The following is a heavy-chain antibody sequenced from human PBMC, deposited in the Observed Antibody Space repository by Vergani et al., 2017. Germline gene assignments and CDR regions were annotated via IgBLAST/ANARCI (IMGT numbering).Heavy chain of an antibody. CDR1: GYTFTGYY. J-gene: IGHJ4*02. CDR3: AKDLTGFFYGDYSAPFDY. D-gene: IGHD4-17*01. CDR2: INPNSGGT. V-gene: IGHV1-2*02. Sequence: QVQLVQSGAEVKKPGASVKVSCKASGYTFTGYYMHWVRQAPGQGLEWMGWINPNSGGTNYAQKFQGRVTMTRDTSISTAYMELSRLRSDDTAVYYCAKDLTGFFYGDYSAPFDYWGQGTLVTVSS.